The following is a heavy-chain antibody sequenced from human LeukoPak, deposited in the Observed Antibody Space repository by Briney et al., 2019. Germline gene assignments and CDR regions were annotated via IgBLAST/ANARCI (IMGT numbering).Heavy chain of an antibody. CDR2: IYHSGST. Sequence: PSETLSLTCSVSAYSISSGYSWGWIRQPPGKGLEWIGSIYHSGSTYYNPSLKSRVTISVDTSKNQFSLKLSSVTAADTAVYYCARVAGYYYYYMDVSGKGTTVTVSS. CDR1: AYSISSGYS. V-gene: IGHV4-38-2*02. CDR3: ARVAGYYYYYMDV. D-gene: IGHD2-15*01. J-gene: IGHJ6*03.